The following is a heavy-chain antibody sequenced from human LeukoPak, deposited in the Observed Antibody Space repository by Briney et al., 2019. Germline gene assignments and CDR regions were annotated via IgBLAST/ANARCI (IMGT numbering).Heavy chain of an antibody. CDR1: GFTFDDYG. CDR3: AKGTGDLTFDY. V-gene: IGHV3-20*04. Sequence: GWSLRLSCAASGFTFDDYGMSWVRQAPGKGLEGVSGINWNGGSTGYADSVKGRFTISRDYAKNTLNLQMSSLRAEDTAVYYCAKGTGDLTFDYWGQGTLVTVSS. D-gene: IGHD7-27*01. CDR2: INWNGGST. J-gene: IGHJ4*02.